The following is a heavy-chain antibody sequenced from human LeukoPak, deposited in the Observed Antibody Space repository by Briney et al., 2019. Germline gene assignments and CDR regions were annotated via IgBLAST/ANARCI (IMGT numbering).Heavy chain of an antibody. CDR1: GFTFSSYA. D-gene: IGHD1-26*01. CDR2: ISYDGSNK. J-gene: IGHJ4*02. CDR3: ARDAWYSGSYPIDY. V-gene: IGHV3-30-3*01. Sequence: PGGSLRLSCAASGFTFSSYAMHWVRQGPGKGLEWVAVISYDGSNKYYADSVKGRFTISRDNSKNTLYLQMNSLRAEDTAVYYCARDAWYSGSYPIDYWGQGTLVTVSS.